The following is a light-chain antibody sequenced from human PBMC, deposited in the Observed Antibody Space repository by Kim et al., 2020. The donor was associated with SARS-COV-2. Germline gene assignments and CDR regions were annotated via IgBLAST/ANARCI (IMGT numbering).Light chain of an antibody. CDR2: GVS. V-gene: IGKV3D-15*01. J-gene: IGKJ2*01. Sequence: SVSLGERVTLSGRASHSVSSNLAWYQHRPGQAPRLLIYGVSTRATGIPARFSGSGSGTEFTLTISSLQSEDFAVYYCQQSNNWPYTFGQGTKLEI. CDR3: QQSNNWPYT. CDR1: HSVSSN.